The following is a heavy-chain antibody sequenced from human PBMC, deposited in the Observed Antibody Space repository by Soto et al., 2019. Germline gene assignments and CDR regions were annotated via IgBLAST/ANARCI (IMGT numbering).Heavy chain of an antibody. CDR3: ARDHYDASGYTYFDY. D-gene: IGHD3-22*01. CDR1: GYTFDDYP. V-gene: IGHV1-3*01. J-gene: IGHJ4*02. Sequence: ASVKVSCKASGYTFDDYPIHWVRQAPGQRLEWMGWISAGKGDTKYSQKLQGRMTITRDTSAATAYMELSSLRSEDTATYYCARDHYDASGYTYFDYWGQGTLVTVYS. CDR2: ISAGKGDT.